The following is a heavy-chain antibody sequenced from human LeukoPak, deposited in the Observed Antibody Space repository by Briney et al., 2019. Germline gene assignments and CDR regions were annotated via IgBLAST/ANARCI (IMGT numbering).Heavy chain of an antibody. D-gene: IGHD3-10*02. V-gene: IGHV3-11*01. J-gene: IGHJ6*01. Sequence: GTLRLSCAASGCTFSDYYLSWIRQPPGKGLEWVSYINSSGSTIYYADPVKGRFTISGDNAKNSLYLHMNRPRAEDTAVYYCARDLVFGGFTYYYGRDVWARETTVSVSS. CDR3: ARDLVFGGFTYYYGRDV. CDR2: INSSGSTI. CDR1: GCTFSDYY.